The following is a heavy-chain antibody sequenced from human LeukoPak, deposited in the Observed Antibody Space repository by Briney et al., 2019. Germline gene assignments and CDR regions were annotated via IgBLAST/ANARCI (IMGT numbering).Heavy chain of an antibody. J-gene: IGHJ6*03. CDR2: IIPIFGTA. V-gene: IGHV1-69*06. CDR1: GGTFSSYA. Sequence: SVKVSCKASGGTFSSYAISWVRQAPGQGLEWMGGIIPIFGTANYAQKFQGRVTITADKSTSTAYMELSSLRSEDTAVYYCASCRTAHPESYYYYYMDVWGKGTTVTVSS. CDR3: ASCRTAHPESYYYYYMDV. D-gene: IGHD5-18*01.